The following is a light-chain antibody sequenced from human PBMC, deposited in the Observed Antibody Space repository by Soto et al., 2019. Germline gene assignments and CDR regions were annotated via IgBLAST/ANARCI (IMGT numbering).Light chain of an antibody. Sequence: IVLTQSPATLSLSPGEKATLSCRATENLRTFLAWYQQKAGQAPRLLIYDAFNSPTGIPDRFRGSGSETDFTLTISCLVPEDSAVYYCQQRSIWPLTFGGGTNVDIK. CDR2: DAF. CDR3: QQRSIWPLT. J-gene: IGKJ4*01. V-gene: IGKV3-11*01. CDR1: ENLRTF.